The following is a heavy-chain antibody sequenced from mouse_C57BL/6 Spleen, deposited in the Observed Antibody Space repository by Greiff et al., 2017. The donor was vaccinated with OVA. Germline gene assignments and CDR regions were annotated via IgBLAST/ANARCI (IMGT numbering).Heavy chain of an antibody. CDR3: ARSPTAQALYAMDY. J-gene: IGHJ4*01. CDR1: GYTFTSYW. V-gene: IGHV1-52*01. D-gene: IGHD3-2*02. CDR2: IDPSDSET. Sequence: QVQLQQPGAELVRPGSSVKLSCKASGYTFTSYWMHWVKQRPIQGLEWIGNIDPSDSETHYNQKFKDKATLTVDKSSSTAYMQLSSLTSEDSAVYYCARSPTAQALYAMDYWGPGTSVTVSS.